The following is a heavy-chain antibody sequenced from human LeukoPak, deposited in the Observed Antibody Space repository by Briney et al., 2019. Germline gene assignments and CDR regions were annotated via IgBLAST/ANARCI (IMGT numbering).Heavy chain of an antibody. CDR1: GFTFSSYE. CDR3: AREYLMAPGYYYYGMDV. D-gene: IGHD2-2*02. Sequence: GGSLRLSCAASGFTFSSYEMNWVRQAPGKGLEWVSYISSSGSTIYYADSVKGRFTISRDNAKNSLYLQMNSLRAEDTAVYYCAREYLMAPGYYYYGMDVWGKGTTVTVSS. V-gene: IGHV3-48*03. CDR2: ISSSGSTI. J-gene: IGHJ6*04.